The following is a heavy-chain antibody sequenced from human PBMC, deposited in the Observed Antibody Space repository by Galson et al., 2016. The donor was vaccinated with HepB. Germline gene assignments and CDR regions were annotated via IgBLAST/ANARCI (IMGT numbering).Heavy chain of an antibody. CDR1: GDSISSRSYS. J-gene: IGHJ4*02. CDR3: ARQPQGPVAVAGLDY. CDR2: IYYSGST. D-gene: IGHD6-19*01. V-gene: IGHV4-39*01. Sequence: SETLSLTCTVSGDSISSRSYSWGWIRQPPGKGLEWIGSIYYSGSTYYNPSLKSRVTISVDTSKNQFSLRLSSVTAADTAVYYCARQPQGPVAVAGLDYWGQGTLVTVSS.